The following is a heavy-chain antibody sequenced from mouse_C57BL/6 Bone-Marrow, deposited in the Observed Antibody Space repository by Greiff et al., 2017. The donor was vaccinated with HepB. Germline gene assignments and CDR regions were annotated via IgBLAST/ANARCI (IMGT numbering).Heavy chain of an antibody. Sequence: VQRVESGAELARPGASVKLSCKASGYTFTSYGISWVKQRTGQGLEWIGEIYPRSGNTYYNEKFKGKATLTADKSSSTAYMELRSLTSEDSAVYFCARSIITTAAFYWYFDVWGTGTTVTVSS. CDR1: GYTFTSYG. D-gene: IGHD1-1*01. CDR2: IYPRSGNT. V-gene: IGHV1-81*01. CDR3: ARSIITTAAFYWYFDV. J-gene: IGHJ1*03.